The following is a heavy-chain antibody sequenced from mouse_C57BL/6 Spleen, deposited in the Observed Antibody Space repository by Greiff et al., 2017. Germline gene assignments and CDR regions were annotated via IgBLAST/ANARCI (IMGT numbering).Heavy chain of an antibody. D-gene: IGHD1-1*01. Sequence: QVQLQQSGAELARPGASVKLSCKASGYTFTSYGISWVKQRTGQGLEWIGEIYPGSGNTYYNEKFKGKATLTADKSSSTAYMELRSLTSEDSAVYFCARLGYYDPYYYAMEYRGQGASVTVSS. CDR2: IYPGSGNT. CDR1: GYTFTSYG. J-gene: IGHJ4*01. V-gene: IGHV1-81*01. CDR3: ARLGYYDPYYYAMEY.